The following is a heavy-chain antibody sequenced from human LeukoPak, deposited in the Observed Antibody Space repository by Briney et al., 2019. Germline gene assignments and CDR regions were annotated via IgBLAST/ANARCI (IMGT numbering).Heavy chain of an antibody. D-gene: IGHD2-15*01. Sequence: PGGSLRLSCAASGFTFSSYWMNWVRQAPGKGLEWVANIKQDGTEKYYVDSVKGRFTISRDNAKNSLYLQMNSLRAEDTAVYYCARDLLNYYYYGMDVWGQGTTVTVSS. J-gene: IGHJ6*02. V-gene: IGHV3-7*01. CDR1: GFTFSSYW. CDR2: IKQDGTEK. CDR3: ARDLLNYYYYGMDV.